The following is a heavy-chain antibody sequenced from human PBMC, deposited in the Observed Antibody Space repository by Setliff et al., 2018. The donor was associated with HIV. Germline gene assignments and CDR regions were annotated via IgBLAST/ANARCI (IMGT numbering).Heavy chain of an antibody. CDR2: MYTSGST. V-gene: IGHV4-61*09. CDR1: GGSISSGTYH. CDR3: ARGFEGFDS. D-gene: IGHD3-3*01. J-gene: IGHJ4*02. Sequence: SETLSLTCTGSGGSISSGTYHWSWIRQPAGKGLEWIGHMYTSGSTKYNPSLKSRVTISVDRSKNQFSLKLRAETAADTAVYYCARGFEGFDSWGQGTLVTVSS.